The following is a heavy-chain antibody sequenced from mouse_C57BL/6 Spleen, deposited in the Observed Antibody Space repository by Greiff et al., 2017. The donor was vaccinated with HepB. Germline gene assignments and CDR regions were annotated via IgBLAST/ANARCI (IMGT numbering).Heavy chain of an antibody. CDR3: ARSGDGYSFDY. J-gene: IGHJ2*01. D-gene: IGHD2-3*01. CDR1: GFNIKDYY. V-gene: IGHV14-2*01. Sequence: VQLQQSGAELVKPGASVKLSCIVSGFNIKDYYMHWVKQRTEQGLEWIGRIDPEDGETKYAPKFQGKATITADTSSNTAYLQISSLPSEDTGVYDWARSGDGYSFDYWGQGTTLTVSS. CDR2: IDPEDGET.